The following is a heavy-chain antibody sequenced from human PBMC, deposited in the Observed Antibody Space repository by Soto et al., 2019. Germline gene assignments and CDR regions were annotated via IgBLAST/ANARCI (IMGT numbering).Heavy chain of an antibody. Sequence: GASVNVSCKASGYTNTSYDINWVRQATGQGLEGMGWMNPNSGNTGYAQKFQGRVTMTRNTSISTAYMELSSLRSEDTAVYYCARATWDDDLRYYYYMDVWGKGTTVTVSS. J-gene: IGHJ6*03. CDR3: ARATWDDDLRYYYYMDV. D-gene: IGHD1-1*01. CDR1: GYTNTSYD. CDR2: MNPNSGNT. V-gene: IGHV1-8*01.